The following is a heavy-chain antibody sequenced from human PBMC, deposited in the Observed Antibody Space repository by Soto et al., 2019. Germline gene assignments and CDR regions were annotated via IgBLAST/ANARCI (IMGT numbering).Heavy chain of an antibody. CDR1: GYTFTSYG. CDR2: ISAYNGNT. D-gene: IGHD4-17*01. Sequence: QVQLVQSGAEVKKPGASVKVSCTASGYTFTSYGISWVRQAPGQGLEWMGWISAYNGNTNYAQKLQGRVTMTTDTSTSTAYMELRSLRSDDTAVYYCARDNVDYGDHSRFDYWGQGTLVTVSS. CDR3: ARDNVDYGDHSRFDY. V-gene: IGHV1-18*01. J-gene: IGHJ4*02.